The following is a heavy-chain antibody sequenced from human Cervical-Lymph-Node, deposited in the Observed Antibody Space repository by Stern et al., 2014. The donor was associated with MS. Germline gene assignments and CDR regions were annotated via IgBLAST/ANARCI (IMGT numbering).Heavy chain of an antibody. J-gene: IGHJ4*02. CDR2: IYPPDSET. Sequence: EVQLVESGAEVKKPGESLKISCQVSGYNFPVYWIGWVRQTPGKGLEWVGIIYPPDSETRYNPSFQGQVSMSVDKSVSTAYLQWSSLQTSDTALYFCARHTGDYAFDYWGQGILVIVSS. CDR1: GYNFPVYW. V-gene: IGHV5-51*01. CDR3: ARHTGDYAFDY. D-gene: IGHD4-17*01.